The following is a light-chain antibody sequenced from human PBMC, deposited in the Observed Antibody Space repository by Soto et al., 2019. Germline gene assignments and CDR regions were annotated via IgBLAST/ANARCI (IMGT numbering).Light chain of an antibody. V-gene: IGLV1-51*01. CDR3: GTWDSSLSAAV. CDR1: SSNIGNNY. J-gene: IGLJ2*01. CDR2: DNN. Sequence: QSALTQPPSVSAAPGQKVTISCSGSSSNIGNNYVSWYQQLPGTAPKLLIYDNNKRPSGIPDRFSGSKSGTSATLGITGLQTGDEADYYCGTWDSSLSAAVFGGGTKVTV.